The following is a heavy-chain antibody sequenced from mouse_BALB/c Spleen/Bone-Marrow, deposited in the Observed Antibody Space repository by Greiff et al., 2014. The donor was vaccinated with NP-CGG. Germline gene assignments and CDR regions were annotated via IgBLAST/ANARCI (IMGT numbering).Heavy chain of an antibody. D-gene: IGHD1-2*01. V-gene: IGHV1-9*01. CDR3: ASPSTAGEY. Sequence: QLKDSGAELMKPGASVKISCKATGYTFTTYWIERVKQRPGHGLEWIGEILPGSGTTNYNEKFRGKATFTADTSSNTAYMQLSSLTSEDSAVYYCASPSTAGEYWGQGTTLTGSS. CDR2: ILPGSGTT. CDR1: GYTFTTYW. J-gene: IGHJ2*01.